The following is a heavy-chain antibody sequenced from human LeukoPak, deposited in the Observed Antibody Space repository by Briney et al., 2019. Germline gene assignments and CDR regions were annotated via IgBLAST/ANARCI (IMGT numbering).Heavy chain of an antibody. CDR1: GGSISSGSHY. Sequence: SETLSLTCVVSGGSISSGSHYWSWIRQPPGKGLEWIGCLYYNGNTNYNPSLKSRATIPVDTSENQFSLKLTSVTAADAAVYYCARGPYSSSWHSPLDYWGQGALVTVSS. J-gene: IGHJ4*02. V-gene: IGHV4-61*01. CDR3: ARGPYSSSWHSPLDY. CDR2: LYYNGNT. D-gene: IGHD6-13*01.